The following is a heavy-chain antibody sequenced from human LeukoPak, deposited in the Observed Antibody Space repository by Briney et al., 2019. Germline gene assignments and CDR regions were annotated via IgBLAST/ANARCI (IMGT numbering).Heavy chain of an antibody. D-gene: IGHD3-16*01. J-gene: IGHJ4*02. CDR2: IYTSGST. CDR1: GGSISSYY. V-gene: IGHV4-4*07. CDR3: ARGTYDYVWDPPFYYFDY. Sequence: SETLSLTCTVSGGSISSYYWSWIRQPAGKGLEWIGRIYTSGSTNYNPSLKSRVTISVDTSKNQFSLKLSSVTAADTAVYYCARGTYDYVWDPPFYYFDYWGQGTLVTVSS.